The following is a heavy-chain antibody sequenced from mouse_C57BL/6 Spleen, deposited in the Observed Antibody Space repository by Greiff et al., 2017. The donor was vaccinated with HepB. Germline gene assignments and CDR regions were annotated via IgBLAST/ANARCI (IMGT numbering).Heavy chain of an antibody. CDR2: INPYNGGT. CDR1: GYTFTDYY. D-gene: IGHD1-1*01. CDR3: ARGRYYGSSHWYFDV. J-gene: IGHJ1*03. Sequence: EVQLQQSGPVLVKPGASVKMSCKASGYTFTDYYMNWVKQSHGKSLEWIGVINPYNGGTSYNQKFKGKATLTVDKSSSTAYMELNSLTSEDSAVYYCARGRYYGSSHWYFDVWGTGTTVTVSS. V-gene: IGHV1-19*01.